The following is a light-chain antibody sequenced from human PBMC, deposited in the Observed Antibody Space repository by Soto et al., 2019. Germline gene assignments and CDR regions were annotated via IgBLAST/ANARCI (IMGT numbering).Light chain of an antibody. CDR2: GAS. J-gene: IGKJ1*01. CDR3: QLYDSSSWT. V-gene: IGKV3-20*01. Sequence: EIVLTQSPGTLSLSPGDTATLSCRASQSVSNTYLAWYQQKPGQAPRLLIYGASSRATGFPDRFSGSGSGTDFTLTISRLETEDFAVYYCQLYDSSSWTFGQGTKVHI. CDR1: QSVSNTY.